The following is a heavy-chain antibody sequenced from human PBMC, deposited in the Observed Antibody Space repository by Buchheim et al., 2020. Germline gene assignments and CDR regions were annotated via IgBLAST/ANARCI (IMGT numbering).Heavy chain of an antibody. Sequence: EVQLLEPGGGLVQPGGSLRLSCAASGFTFSSYAMSWVRQAPGKGLEWVSTISTSGGTTYYADSVKGRFTISRDNSKNTLYLQMNSLRAEDTAVYYCAIYNLYSSSRRFDYWGQGTL. CDR3: AIYNLYSSSRRFDY. CDR1: GFTFSSYA. J-gene: IGHJ4*02. V-gene: IGHV3-23*01. CDR2: ISTSGGTT. D-gene: IGHD6-19*01.